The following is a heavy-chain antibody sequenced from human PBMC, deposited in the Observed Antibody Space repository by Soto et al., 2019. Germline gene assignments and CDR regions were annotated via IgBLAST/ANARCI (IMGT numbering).Heavy chain of an antibody. J-gene: IGHJ6*03. CDR3: ARAQRSPRRAAVGTGYYYMDV. D-gene: IGHD6-13*01. V-gene: IGHV1-8*01. Sequence: GASVKVSCKASGYTFTSYDINWVRQATGQGLERMGWMNPNSGNTGYAQKFQGRVTMTRNTSISTAYMELSSLRSEDTAVYYCARAQRSPRRAAVGTGYYYMDVWGKGTTVTVSS. CDR1: GYTFTSYD. CDR2: MNPNSGNT.